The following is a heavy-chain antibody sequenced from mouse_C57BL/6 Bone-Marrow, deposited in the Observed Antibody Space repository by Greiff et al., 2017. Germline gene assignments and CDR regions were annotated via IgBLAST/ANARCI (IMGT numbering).Heavy chain of an antibody. Sequence: VQLQQSDAELVKPGASVKISCKVSGYTFTDHTIPWMKQRPEQGLEWIGYIYPRDGSTKSNEKFKGKATLTADKSSSTAYMQLNSLTSEDSAVYVCARGGIIYSWFAYWGQGTLVTVSA. J-gene: IGHJ3*01. CDR2: IYPRDGST. CDR3: ARGGIIYSWFAY. CDR1: GYTFTDHT. D-gene: IGHD1-1*01. V-gene: IGHV1-78*01.